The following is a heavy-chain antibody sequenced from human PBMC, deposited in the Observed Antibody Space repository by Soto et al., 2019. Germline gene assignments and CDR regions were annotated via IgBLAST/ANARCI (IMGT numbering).Heavy chain of an antibody. V-gene: IGHV1-18*01. CDR3: ATTGRSEDIVVVPAAQGAFDI. CDR1: GYTFTSYG. Sequence: GASGKASCKASGYTFTSYGISWVRQAPGQGLEWMGWISAYNGNTNYAQKLQGRVTMTTDTSTSTAYMELRSLRSDDTAVYYCATTGRSEDIVVVPAAQGAFDIWGKGTMVTVS. J-gene: IGHJ3*02. CDR2: ISAYNGNT. D-gene: IGHD2-2*01.